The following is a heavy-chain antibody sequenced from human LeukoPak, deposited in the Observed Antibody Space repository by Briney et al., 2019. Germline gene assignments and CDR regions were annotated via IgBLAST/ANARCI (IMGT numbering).Heavy chain of an antibody. CDR3: ARGHYGMDV. CDR2: IKQDGSEK. J-gene: IGHJ6*02. V-gene: IGHV3-7*01. Sequence: PGGSLRLSCAASGFTFSSYWMSWVRQAPGKGLEWVANIKQDGSEKYYVDSVKGRFAISRDNAKNSLYLQMNDLRVDDTALYYCARGHYGMDVWGQGTTVTVSS. CDR1: GFTFSSYW.